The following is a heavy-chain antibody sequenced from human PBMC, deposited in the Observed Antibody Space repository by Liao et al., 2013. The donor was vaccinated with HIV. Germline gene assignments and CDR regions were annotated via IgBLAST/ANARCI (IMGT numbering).Heavy chain of an antibody. CDR1: GGSSRSHY. J-gene: IGHJ3*01. CDR3: ARSQLGNAFDV. Sequence: QVQLQESGPGLVKPSETLSLTCTVSGGSSRSHYWSWIRQPAGKGLEWIGRIYTSGSTKYNPSLKSRVTMSLDTSKNQFSLKLSSVTAADTAVYYCARSQLGNAFDVWGQGTMVTVSS. D-gene: IGHD7-27*01. CDR2: IYTSGST. V-gene: IGHV4-4*07.